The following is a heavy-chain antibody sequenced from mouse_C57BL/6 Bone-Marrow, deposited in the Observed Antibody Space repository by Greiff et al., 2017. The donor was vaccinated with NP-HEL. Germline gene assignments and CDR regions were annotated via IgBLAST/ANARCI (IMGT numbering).Heavy chain of an antibody. J-gene: IGHJ2*01. D-gene: IGHD1-1*01. CDR1: GYTFTSYW. CDR2: IHPNSGST. Sequence: QVQLQQPGAELVKPGASVKLSCKASGYTFTSYWMHWVKQRPGQGLEWIGMIHPNSGSTNYNEKFKSKATLTVDKSSSTAYMQLSSLTTEDSAVDYCAREQDNGSPKDFDYWGQGTTLTVSS. V-gene: IGHV1-64*01. CDR3: AREQDNGSPKDFDY.